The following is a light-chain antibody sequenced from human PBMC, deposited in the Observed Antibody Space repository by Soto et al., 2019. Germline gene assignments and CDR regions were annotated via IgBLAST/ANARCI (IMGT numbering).Light chain of an antibody. V-gene: IGKV3-15*01. J-gene: IGKJ1*01. Sequence: EIVMTQSPATLSMSPGERATLSCRASQSISNYLAWYQQKPGQAPRLLIYSASTRAAGIPARFXXXXSXXXXXXTISSLLSEDFAIYYCQQYDNWPPWTFGQGTRVELK. CDR2: SAS. CDR1: QSISNY. CDR3: QQYDNWPPWT.